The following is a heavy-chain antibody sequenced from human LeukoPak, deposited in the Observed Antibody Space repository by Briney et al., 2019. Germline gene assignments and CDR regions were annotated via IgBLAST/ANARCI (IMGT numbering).Heavy chain of an antibody. CDR3: GRDPGAFPYFFDC. J-gene: IGHJ4*02. Sequence: PGESLTLSCALSGFTLNNYSLTWVRQTPGKGLACVSAISGDGVSPYYADSVRGRFTISRDNSKNTLYLQMNSLRVEDAAVYFCGRDPGAFPYFFDCWGQGTLVTVSS. D-gene: IGHD4/OR15-4a*01. CDR2: ISGDGVSP. CDR1: GFTLNNYS. V-gene: IGHV3-23*01.